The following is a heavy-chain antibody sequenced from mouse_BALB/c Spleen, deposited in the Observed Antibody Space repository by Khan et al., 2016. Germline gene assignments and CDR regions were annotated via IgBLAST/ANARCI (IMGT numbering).Heavy chain of an antibody. CDR1: GFNIKDTY. J-gene: IGHJ4*01. CDR3: ARSAFNCGNYYAMDY. V-gene: IGHV14-3*02. Sequence: VQLQQSGAELVKPGASVRLSCTSSGFNIKDTYMHWVKQRPEQGLEWIGGIDPAKGDTKYDPNFQGKATLTADTSSNTAYLQLTSLTSEDTAVYYCARSAFNCGNYYAMDYWGQGTSVTVSS. D-gene: IGHD1-1*01. CDR2: IDPAKGDT.